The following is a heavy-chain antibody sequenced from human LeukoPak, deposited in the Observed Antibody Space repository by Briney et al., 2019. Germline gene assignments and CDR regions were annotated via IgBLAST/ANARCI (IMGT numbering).Heavy chain of an antibody. J-gene: IGHJ6*03. CDR3: ATARGNWIEVRGYYYYYYMDV. CDR1: GYTLTELS. V-gene: IGHV1-24*01. CDR2: FDPEDGET. D-gene: IGHD1-1*01. Sequence: ASVKVSCKASGYTLTELSMHWVRQAPGKGLEWMGGFDPEDGETIYAQKFQGRVTMTEDTSTDTAYMELSSLRSEDTAVYYCATARGNWIEVRGYYYYYYMDVWGKGTTVTVSS.